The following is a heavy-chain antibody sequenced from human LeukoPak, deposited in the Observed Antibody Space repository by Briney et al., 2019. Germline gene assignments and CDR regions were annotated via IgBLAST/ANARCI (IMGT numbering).Heavy chain of an antibody. J-gene: IGHJ4*02. CDR2: IYSGGTT. CDR3: ARGKGKSRIVDY. D-gene: IGHD2-15*01. V-gene: IGHV3-66*01. CDR1: GFTVSGNL. Sequence: PGGSLRLSCAASGFTVSGNLMSWVRQAPGKGLEWVPLIYSGGTTYYADSVKGRFTISSENSKNTLYLQMNSLRVEDTAVYFCARGKGKSRIVDYWGQGTLITVSS.